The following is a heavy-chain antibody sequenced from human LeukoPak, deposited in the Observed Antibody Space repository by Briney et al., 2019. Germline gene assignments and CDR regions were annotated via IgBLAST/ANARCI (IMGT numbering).Heavy chain of an antibody. Sequence: SVKVSCKASGGTFSSYAISWVRQAPGQGLEWMGRIIPIFGIANYAQKFQGRVTITADKSTSTAYMELSSLRSEDTAVYYCARDRTSIPWLFDYWGQGTLVTVSS. D-gene: IGHD2-21*01. CDR3: ARDRTSIPWLFDY. J-gene: IGHJ4*02. V-gene: IGHV1-69*04. CDR1: GGTFSSYA. CDR2: IIPIFGIA.